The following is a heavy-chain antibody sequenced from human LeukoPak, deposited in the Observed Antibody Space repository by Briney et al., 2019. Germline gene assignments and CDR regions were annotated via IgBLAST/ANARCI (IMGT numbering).Heavy chain of an antibody. CDR1: SGSFNNHY. J-gene: IGHJ4*02. CDR2: VNYSGIT. CDR3: RCTSHRDYFDY. V-gene: IGHV4-34*01. Sequence: SETLSLTCAVYSGSFNNHYWTWIRQPPGKGLEWIGEVNYSGITTYNPSLKSRVVISVDTSRSQFSLKQTSVTAADTAVYYCRCTSHRDYFDYWGQGTLVTVSS. D-gene: IGHD2-2*01.